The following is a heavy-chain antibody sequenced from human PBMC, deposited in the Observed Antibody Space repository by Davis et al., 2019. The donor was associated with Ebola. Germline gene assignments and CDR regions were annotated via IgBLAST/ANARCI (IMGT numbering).Heavy chain of an antibody. CDR2: INHSGST. J-gene: IGHJ2*01. Sequence: MPGGSLRPSCALYGGSFSAYYWSWIRQLPGKGLEWIGEINHSGSTNYNPSLKSRVTISVDTSKNQFSLKLSSVTAADTAVYYCARNANAVTNYWYFDLWGRGTLVTVSS. CDR1: GGSFSAYY. V-gene: IGHV4-34*01. CDR3: ARNANAVTNYWYFDL. D-gene: IGHD3-3*01.